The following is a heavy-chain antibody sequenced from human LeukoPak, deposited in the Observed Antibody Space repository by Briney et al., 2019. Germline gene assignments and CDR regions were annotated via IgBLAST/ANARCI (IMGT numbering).Heavy chain of an antibody. D-gene: IGHD3-10*01. CDR3: AKVGTGSRHLGSDY. CDR1: GFTFSNAW. J-gene: IGHJ4*02. Sequence: GGSLRLSCAASGFTFSNAWMTWVRQAPGKGLEWVSAISGSGGSTYYADSVKGRFTISTLYLQMNSLRAEDTAVYYCAKVGTGSRHLGSDYWDQGTLVTVSS. V-gene: IGHV3-23*01. CDR2: ISGSGGST.